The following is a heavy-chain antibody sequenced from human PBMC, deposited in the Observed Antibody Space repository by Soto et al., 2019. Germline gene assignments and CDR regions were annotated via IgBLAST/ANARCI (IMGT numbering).Heavy chain of an antibody. CDR3: ARDGAVTTRFIQLPRYYYYYYMDV. CDR2: ISSSSSTI. D-gene: IGHD4-17*01. Sequence: EVQLVESGGGLVQPGGSLRLSCAASGFTFSSYSMNWVRQAPGKGLEWVSYISSSSSTIYYADSVKGRFTISRDNAKNSLYLQMNSLRAEDTAVYYCARDGAVTTRFIQLPRYYYYYYMDVWGKGTTVTVSS. J-gene: IGHJ6*03. CDR1: GFTFSSYS. V-gene: IGHV3-48*01.